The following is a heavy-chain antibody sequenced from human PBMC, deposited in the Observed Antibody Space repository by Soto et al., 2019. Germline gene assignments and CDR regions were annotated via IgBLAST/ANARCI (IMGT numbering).Heavy chain of an antibody. J-gene: IGHJ4*02. D-gene: IGHD1-26*01. Sequence: PGGSLRLSCAASGFTFRTSWMHWVRQAPGKGLVWVSRINTDGSTTYADSVKGRFTISKDNGKNTLYLQMDSLRAEDTAVYYCARILVGANRAFDYWGQGTLVTVSS. V-gene: IGHV3-74*01. CDR3: ARILVGANRAFDY. CDR2: INTDGST. CDR1: GFTFRTSW.